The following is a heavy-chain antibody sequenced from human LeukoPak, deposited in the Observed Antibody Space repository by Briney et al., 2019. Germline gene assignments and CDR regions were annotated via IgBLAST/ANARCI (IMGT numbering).Heavy chain of an antibody. J-gene: IGHJ3*02. Sequence: GASVKVSCKASGGTFSSYAISWVRQAPGQGLEWMGGIIPIFGTANYAQKFQGRVAITTDESTSTAYMELSSLRSEDTAVYYCARVTPVPRDDDYYYDSSGYYYKGAFDIWGQGTMVTVSS. V-gene: IGHV1-69*05. CDR2: IIPIFGTA. D-gene: IGHD3-22*01. CDR3: ARVTPVPRDDDYYYDSSGYYYKGAFDI. CDR1: GGTFSSYA.